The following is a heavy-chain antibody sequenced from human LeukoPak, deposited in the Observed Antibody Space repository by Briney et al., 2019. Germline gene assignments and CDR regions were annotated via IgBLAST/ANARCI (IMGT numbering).Heavy chain of an antibody. Sequence: GESLKISWRGSGYSFTTYWIGWVRQMPGKGLEWMGIIYAGDSDTRYSPSFQGQVTISADKSFSTAYLQWSSLKPSDTAMYYCARLRYSSSWDFDYWGQGTLVTVSS. V-gene: IGHV5-51*01. CDR3: ARLRYSSSWDFDY. CDR2: IYAGDSDT. CDR1: GYSFTTYW. D-gene: IGHD6-13*01. J-gene: IGHJ4*02.